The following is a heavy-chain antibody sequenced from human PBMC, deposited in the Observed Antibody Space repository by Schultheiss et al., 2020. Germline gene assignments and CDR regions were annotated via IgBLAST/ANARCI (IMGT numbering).Heavy chain of an antibody. CDR2: ISSSSSYI. CDR3: ARDRSSSSIHYYYGMDV. J-gene: IGHJ6*02. V-gene: IGHV3-21*01. D-gene: IGHD6-6*01. CDR1: GFTFSSYS. Sequence: GESLKISCAASGFTFSSYSMNWVRQAPGKGLEWVSSISSSSSYIYYADSVKGRFTISRDNAKNSLYLQMNSLRAEDTAVYYCARDRSSSSIHYYYGMDVWGQGTMVTVSS.